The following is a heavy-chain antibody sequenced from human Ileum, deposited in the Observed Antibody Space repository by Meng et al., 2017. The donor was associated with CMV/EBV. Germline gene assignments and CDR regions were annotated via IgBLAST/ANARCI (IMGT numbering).Heavy chain of an antibody. CDR1: GFIMRDYY. V-gene: IGHV3-11*01. CDR2: ISGSSNTI. CDR3: VRAEYGDYGGY. Sequence: GGSLRLSCATSGFIMRDYYLAWIRQAPGKGLEWISCISGSSNTIYYADSVKGRFTTSRDNAMRSLYLQMTSLTAEDTAVYYCVRAEYGDYGGYWGQGTLVTVSS. D-gene: IGHD4-17*01. J-gene: IGHJ4*02.